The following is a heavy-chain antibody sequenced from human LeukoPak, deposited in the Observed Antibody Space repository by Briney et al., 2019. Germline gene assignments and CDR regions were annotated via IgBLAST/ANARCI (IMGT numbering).Heavy chain of an antibody. J-gene: IGHJ4*02. Sequence: SQTLSLTCTVSGGPISRGGYYWSWIRQHPGKGLEWIGYIYYSGSTYYNPSLKSRVIISVDTSKNQFSLKLSFVTSDGTAVYYCSLSLGGSGSYVNWGQGTLVTVSS. CDR1: GGPISRGGYY. CDR2: IYYSGST. V-gene: IGHV4-31*03. CDR3: SLSLGGSGSYVN. D-gene: IGHD3-10*01.